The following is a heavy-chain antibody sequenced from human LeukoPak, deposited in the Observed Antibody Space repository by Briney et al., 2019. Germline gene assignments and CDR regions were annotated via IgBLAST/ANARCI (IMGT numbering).Heavy chain of an antibody. J-gene: IGHJ4*02. Sequence: SVKVSCKASGYTFTSYAISWVRQAPGQGLEWMGGIIPIFGTANYAQKFQGRVTITADESTSTAYMELSSLRSEDTAVYYCARPRYCSSTSCPFDYWGQGTLVTVSS. CDR1: GYTFTSYA. D-gene: IGHD2-2*01. CDR2: IIPIFGTA. V-gene: IGHV1-69*13. CDR3: ARPRYCSSTSCPFDY.